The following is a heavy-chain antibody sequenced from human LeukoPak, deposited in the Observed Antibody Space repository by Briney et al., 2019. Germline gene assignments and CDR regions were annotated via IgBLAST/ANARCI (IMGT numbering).Heavy chain of an antibody. CDR3: ARIHNLGILPLFDY. CDR1: GFTFRSYE. CDR2: INSGGSTL. Sequence: GGSLRLSCAASGFTFRSYEMNWVRQAPGKGLEWVSYINSGGSTLYYADSVKGRFTISRDNAKNSLYLQMNSLRAEDTAVYYCARIHNLGILPLFDYSGEGTLVTVSS. J-gene: IGHJ4*02. V-gene: IGHV3-48*03. D-gene: IGHD1-1*01.